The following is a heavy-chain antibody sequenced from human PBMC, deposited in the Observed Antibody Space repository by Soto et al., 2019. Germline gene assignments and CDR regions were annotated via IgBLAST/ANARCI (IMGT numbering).Heavy chain of an antibody. Sequence: ASVKVSCKASGSTFSSYAISWVRQAPGQGLEWMGGIIPIFGTANYAQKFQGRVTITADKSTSTAYMELSSLRSEDTAVYYCARVRVRWRLVDYYGMDVWGQGTTVTVSS. V-gene: IGHV1-69*06. D-gene: IGHD2-21*02. J-gene: IGHJ6*02. CDR3: ARVRVRWRLVDYYGMDV. CDR2: IIPIFGTA. CDR1: GSTFSSYA.